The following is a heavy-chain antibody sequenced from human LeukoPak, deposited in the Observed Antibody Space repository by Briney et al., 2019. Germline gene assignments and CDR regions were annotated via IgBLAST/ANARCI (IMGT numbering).Heavy chain of an antibody. Sequence: SETLSLTCTVSGGSISSSSYYWGWIRKPPGKGLEWNGCIYYSGSTSYNPSLKSRVTISVDTSKNQCSLKLSSVTAADTAVYYCARHRISYYYDSSGGHFDYWGQGTLVTVSS. CDR2: IYYSGST. D-gene: IGHD3-22*01. J-gene: IGHJ4*02. V-gene: IGHV4-39*01. CDR1: GGSISSSSYY. CDR3: ARHRISYYYDSSGGHFDY.